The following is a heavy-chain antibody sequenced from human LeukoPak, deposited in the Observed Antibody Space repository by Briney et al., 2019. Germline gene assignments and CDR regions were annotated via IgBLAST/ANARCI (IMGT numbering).Heavy chain of an antibody. CDR2: INHSGST. D-gene: IGHD6-6*01. Sequence: SETLSLTCTVSGGSISSYYWSWIRQPPGKGLEWIGEINHSGSTNYNPSLKSRVTISVDTSKNQFSLKLSSVTAADTAVYYCAVYSSSSFWSYYYYMDVWGKGTTVTVSS. CDR1: GGSISSYY. CDR3: AVYSSSSFWSYYYYMDV. J-gene: IGHJ6*03. V-gene: IGHV4-34*01.